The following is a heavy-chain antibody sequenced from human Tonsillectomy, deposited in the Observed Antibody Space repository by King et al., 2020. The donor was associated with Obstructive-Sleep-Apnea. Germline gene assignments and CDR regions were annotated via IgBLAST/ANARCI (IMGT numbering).Heavy chain of an antibody. CDR1: GGPINSYF. V-gene: IGHV4-59*01. D-gene: IGHD6-13*01. CDR2: IYHSGST. CDR3: ARVGDSSSWYEAWFDP. J-gene: IGHJ5*02. Sequence: MQLQESGPGLVKPSETLSLTCTVPGGPINSYFWSWIRQPPGKGLEGIGYIYHSGSTNYNPSLKSRVTISVDTSKNQFFLKLSSVTAADTAVYYCARVGDSSSWYEAWFDPWGQGTLVTVSS.